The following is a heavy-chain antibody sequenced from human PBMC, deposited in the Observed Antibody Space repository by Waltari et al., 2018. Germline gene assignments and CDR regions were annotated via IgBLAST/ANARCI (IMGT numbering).Heavy chain of an antibody. CDR1: GGNFSSYA. D-gene: IGHD5-12*01. CDR2: IIPILGIA. CDR3: ASGVYIVATPRPLLDY. V-gene: IGHV1-69*04. Sequence: QVQLVQSGAEVKKPGSSVKVSCKASGGNFSSYALSWVRPAPGQGLEWMGGIIPILGIANYAQKFQGRVTITADESTSTAYMELSSLRSEDTAVYYCASGVYIVATPRPLLDYWGQGTLVTVSS. J-gene: IGHJ4*02.